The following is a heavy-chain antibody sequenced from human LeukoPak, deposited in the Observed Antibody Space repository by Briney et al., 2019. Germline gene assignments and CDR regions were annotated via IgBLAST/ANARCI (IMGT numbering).Heavy chain of an antibody. CDR3: ARGPYYDFWSGPAEFDP. J-gene: IGHJ5*02. D-gene: IGHD3-3*01. CDR2: INPNSGGT. V-gene: IGHV1-2*04. CDR1: GYTFTNYG. Sequence: GASVKVSCKASGYTFTNYGISWVRQAPGQGLEWMGWINPNSGGTNYAQKFQGWVTMTRDTSISTAYMELSRLRSDDTAVYYCARGPYYDFWSGPAEFDPWGQGTLVTVSS.